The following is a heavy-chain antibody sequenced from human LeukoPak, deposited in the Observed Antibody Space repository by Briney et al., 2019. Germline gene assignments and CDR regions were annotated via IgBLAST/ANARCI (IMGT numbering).Heavy chain of an antibody. V-gene: IGHV3-30*01. CDR2: ISSGGTYE. J-gene: IGHJ4*02. D-gene: IGHD3-10*01. Sequence: GKSLRLSCAASGFTFSNYAMHWVRQAPGKGLEWVSLISSGGTYEYYADSVKGRFTISRDNSKNTLYLQLNSLRAEDTGVYYCARDSTYYYDSGSSGPHYFDNWGQGTLVTVSS. CDR1: GFTFSNYA. CDR3: ARDSTYYYDSGSSGPHYFDN.